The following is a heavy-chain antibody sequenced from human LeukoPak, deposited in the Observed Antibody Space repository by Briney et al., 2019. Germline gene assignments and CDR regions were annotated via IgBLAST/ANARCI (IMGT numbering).Heavy chain of an antibody. J-gene: IGHJ4*02. CDR2: IKQDGSDN. CDR3: AKDDRWLQFCC. Sequence: PGGSLRLSCAASGFTCSSYWMTWVRQAPGKGLEWVANIKQDGSDNYYVDSVRGRFTISRDNSRNTVYLQMNSLRAEDTAVYYCAKDDRWLQFCCWGQGTLVTVSA. CDR1: GFTCSSYW. V-gene: IGHV3-7*03. D-gene: IGHD5-24*01.